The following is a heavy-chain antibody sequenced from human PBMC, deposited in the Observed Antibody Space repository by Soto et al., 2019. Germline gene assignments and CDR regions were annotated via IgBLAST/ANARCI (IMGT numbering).Heavy chain of an antibody. CDR1: GGSISSAYYY. Sequence: QVQLQESGPGLVKPSQTLSLTCTVSGGSISSAYYYWSWIRQPPGKGLEWIGHIYDSGSTYSNPSLQRQVTISMDPSKNQFSLKLSSVTAADTAVYYCARGPSGDKVDYWGQGTLVTVSS. CDR3: ARGPSGDKVDY. CDR2: IYDSGST. D-gene: IGHD7-27*01. J-gene: IGHJ4*02. V-gene: IGHV4-30-4*01.